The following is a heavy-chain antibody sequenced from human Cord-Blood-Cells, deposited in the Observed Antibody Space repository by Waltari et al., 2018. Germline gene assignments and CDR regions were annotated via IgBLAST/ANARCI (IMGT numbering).Heavy chain of an antibody. Sequence: EVQLLESGGGLVQPGGSLRLSCAASGFTFSSYAMSWVRQAPGKGLEWVSAISGSGGSTDYADSVKGRFTISRDNSKNTLYLQMNSLRAEDTAVYYCARDPVRGSASDAFDIWGQGTMVTVSS. V-gene: IGHV3-23*01. D-gene: IGHD3-10*01. CDR3: ARDPVRGSASDAFDI. J-gene: IGHJ3*02. CDR2: ISGSGGST. CDR1: GFTFSSYA.